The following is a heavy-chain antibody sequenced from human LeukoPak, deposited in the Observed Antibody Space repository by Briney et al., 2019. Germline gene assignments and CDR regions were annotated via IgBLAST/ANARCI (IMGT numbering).Heavy chain of an antibody. Sequence: GRSLRLSCTASGFTFGDYAMSWVRQAPGKGLEWVANIKQDGSEKYYVDSVKGRFTISRDNAKNSLYLQMNSLRAEDTAVYYCARLYSSGWYYYYYYYMDVWGKGTTVTISS. CDR2: IKQDGSEK. V-gene: IGHV3-7*01. D-gene: IGHD6-19*01. CDR3: ARLYSSGWYYYYYYYMDV. J-gene: IGHJ6*03. CDR1: GFTFGDYA.